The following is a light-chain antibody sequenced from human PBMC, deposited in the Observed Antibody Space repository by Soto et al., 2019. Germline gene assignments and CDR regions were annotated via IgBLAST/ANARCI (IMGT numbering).Light chain of an antibody. V-gene: IGKV3-11*01. Sequence: EIVLTQSPATLSLSPGERATLSCRASQSLNSYLAWFQQKPGQAPRLLIYDASNRATGIPARFSGSGAGTDFTLTISSLEPVDFAVYSCQQRRDWPLTFGGGTKVEIK. CDR3: QQRRDWPLT. CDR1: QSLNSY. CDR2: DAS. J-gene: IGKJ4*01.